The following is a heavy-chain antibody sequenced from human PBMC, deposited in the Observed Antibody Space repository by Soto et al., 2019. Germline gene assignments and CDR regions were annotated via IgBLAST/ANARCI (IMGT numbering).Heavy chain of an antibody. CDR1: GFTFSSYW. V-gene: IGHV3-7*01. CDR2: IKQDGSEK. D-gene: IGHD2-8*01. Sequence: GGSLRLSCAAPGFTFSSYWMSWVRQAPGKGLEWVANIKQDGSEKYYVDSVKGRFTISRDNAKNSLYLQMNSLRAEDTAVYYCARRIVLMVYALDYWGQGTLVTVSS. CDR3: ARRIVLMVYALDY. J-gene: IGHJ4*02.